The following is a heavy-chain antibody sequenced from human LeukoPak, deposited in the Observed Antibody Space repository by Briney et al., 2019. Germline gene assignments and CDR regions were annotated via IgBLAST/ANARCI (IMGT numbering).Heavy chain of an antibody. CDR2: IYYSGST. CDR1: GGSISSYY. CDR3: AARYRVVGAPRAAFDI. Sequence: SETLSLTCTVSGGSISSYYWSWIRQPPGKGLEWIGYIYYSGSTNYNPSLKSRVTISVDTSKNQFSLKLSSVTAADTAVYYCAARYRVVGAPRAAFDIWGQGTMVTVSS. V-gene: IGHV4-59*12. J-gene: IGHJ3*02. D-gene: IGHD1-26*01.